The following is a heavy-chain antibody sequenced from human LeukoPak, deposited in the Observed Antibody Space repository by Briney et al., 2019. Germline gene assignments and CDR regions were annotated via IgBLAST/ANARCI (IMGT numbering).Heavy chain of an antibody. CDR1: GGSFSDYY. Sequence: SETLSLTCAVYGGSFSDYYWSWIRQPPGKGLEWIGEINHSGSTNYNPSLKSRVTISVDTSKNQFSLKLSSVTAADTAVYYCARGLRGTGYYYYYYYLDVWGKGTTVTVSS. J-gene: IGHJ6*03. CDR2: INHSGST. D-gene: IGHD3-9*01. CDR3: ARGLRGTGYYYYYYYLDV. V-gene: IGHV4-34*01.